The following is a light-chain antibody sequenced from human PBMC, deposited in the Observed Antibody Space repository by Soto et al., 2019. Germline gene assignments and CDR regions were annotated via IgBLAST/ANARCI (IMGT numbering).Light chain of an antibody. CDR1: SSDVDNYKY. Sequence: QSVLTQPASVSGSPGQSITISCTGTSSDVDNYKYVSWYQQHPGKAPKLMIYEVSNRPSGVSNRFSGSKSGNTASLTISGLQAEDETDYYCFSYTSSGTYVFGTGTKVTVL. J-gene: IGLJ1*01. CDR3: FSYTSSGTYV. CDR2: EVS. V-gene: IGLV2-14*01.